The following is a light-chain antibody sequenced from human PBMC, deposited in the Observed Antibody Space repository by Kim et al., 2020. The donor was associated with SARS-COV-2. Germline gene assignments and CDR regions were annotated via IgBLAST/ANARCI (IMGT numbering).Light chain of an antibody. CDR2: KAS. CDR1: QSINNG. V-gene: IGKV1-5*03. Sequence: SASVGNRVTSTCRARQSINNGLAWYQHKAGAAPKVLIYKASNLEAGVPSRFSGSGSGTEFTLTISSLQADDFATYYCQNYNGYPWTFGQGTKLEI. CDR3: QNYNGYPWT. J-gene: IGKJ1*01.